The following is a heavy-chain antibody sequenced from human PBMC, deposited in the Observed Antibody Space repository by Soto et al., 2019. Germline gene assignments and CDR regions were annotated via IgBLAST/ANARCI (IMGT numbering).Heavy chain of an antibody. J-gene: IGHJ4*02. D-gene: IGHD3-10*01. CDR3: AKVGVRDSSISLYFFDQ. CDR2: ISGSGGRT. Sequence: EVQLLDSGGGSVQPGGSLRLSCAASGFPFINYAMHWVRQAPGKGLEWVSAISGSGGRTYYGDSVKGRFTISRDNSKDTLYLHMNRLTAEDTAVYFCAKVGVRDSSISLYFFDQWGQGTLVTVSS. CDR1: GFPFINYA. V-gene: IGHV3-23*01.